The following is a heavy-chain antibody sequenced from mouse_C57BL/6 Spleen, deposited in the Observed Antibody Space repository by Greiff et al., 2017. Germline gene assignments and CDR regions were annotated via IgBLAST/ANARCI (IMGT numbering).Heavy chain of an antibody. CDR2: INPYNGGT. J-gene: IGHJ2*01. CDR3: ARRYSNPFDY. Sequence: EVKLVESGPVLVKPGASVKMSCKASGYTFTDYYMNWVKQSHGKSLEWIGVINPYNGGTSYNQKFKGKATLTVDKSSSTAYMELNSLTSEDSAVYYCARRYSNPFDYWGQGTTLTVSS. CDR1: GYTFTDYY. D-gene: IGHD2-5*01. V-gene: IGHV1-19*01.